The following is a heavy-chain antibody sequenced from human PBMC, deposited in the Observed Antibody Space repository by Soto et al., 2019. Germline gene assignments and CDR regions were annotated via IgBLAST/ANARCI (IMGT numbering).Heavy chain of an antibody. CDR1: GFTFSNYA. D-gene: IGHD6-19*01. CDR2: ITSGGDT. V-gene: IGHV3-23*01. Sequence: EVQLLESGGGLVQPGGSLRLFCAASGFTFSNYAMTWVRQAPGKGLEWVSTITSGGDTYFGDTVKGRFSISRDISKSTLYLQMASLRAEDTAVYYCAKTDKFNSQSSGWANRFDSWGQGTLVTVSS. CDR3: AKTDKFNSQSSGWANRFDS. J-gene: IGHJ4*02.